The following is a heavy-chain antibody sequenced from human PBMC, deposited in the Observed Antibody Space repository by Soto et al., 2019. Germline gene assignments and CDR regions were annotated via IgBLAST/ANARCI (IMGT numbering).Heavy chain of an antibody. CDR2: IYYSGST. J-gene: IGHJ5*02. CDR1: GGSISSSSYY. Sequence: SETLSLTCTVSGGSISSSSYYWGWIRQPPGKGLEWIGSIYYSGSTYYNPSLKSRVTISVDTSKNQFSLKLSSVTAADTAVYYCARHFDHQPELLSSGWFDPWGQGTLVTVSS. D-gene: IGHD1-7*01. CDR3: ARHFDHQPELLSSGWFDP. V-gene: IGHV4-39*01.